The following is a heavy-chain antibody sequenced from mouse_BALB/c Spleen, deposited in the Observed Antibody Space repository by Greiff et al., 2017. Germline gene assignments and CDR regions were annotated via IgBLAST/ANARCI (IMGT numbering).Heavy chain of an antibody. CDR1: GFAFSSYD. J-gene: IGHJ3*01. Sequence: EVKLVESGGGLVKPGGSLKLSCAASGFAFSSYDMSWVRQTPEKRLEWVAYISSGGGSTNYPDTVKGRFTISRDNAKNTLYLQMSSLKSEDTAMYSCVRQGSTMIGAYWGQGTLVTVSA. V-gene: IGHV5-12-1*01. CDR2: ISSGGGST. CDR3: VRQGSTMIGAY. D-gene: IGHD2-4*01.